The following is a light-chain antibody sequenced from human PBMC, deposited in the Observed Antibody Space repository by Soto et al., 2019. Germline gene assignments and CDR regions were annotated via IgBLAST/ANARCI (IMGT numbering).Light chain of an antibody. CDR2: SSN. V-gene: IGLV1-44*01. J-gene: IGLJ3*02. CDR1: SSNIGSNT. Sequence: QSVLTQPPSASGTPGQRVTISCSGSSSNIGSNTANWYQQVPGTAPKLLIHSSNQRPSGVPDRFSGSKSGTSAFLAFSWVQSEDEADYYCAAWDDSLNAWVFGGGTQLTVL. CDR3: AAWDDSLNAWV.